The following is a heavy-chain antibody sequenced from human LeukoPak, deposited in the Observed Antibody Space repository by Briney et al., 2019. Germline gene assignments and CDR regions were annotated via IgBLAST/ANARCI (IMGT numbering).Heavy chain of an antibody. J-gene: IGHJ5*02. CDR3: TRQEYQLLFSGFDP. CDR2: IYYSGST. CDR1: GGSISSNSYY. Sequence: PSETLSRTCTVSGGSISSNSYYWGWIRQPPGKGLEWIGSIYYSGSTYYNPSLKSRVTISVDTSKNQFSLKLSSVTAADTAVYYCTRQEYQLLFSGFDPWGQGTLVTVSS. D-gene: IGHD2-2*01. V-gene: IGHV4-39*01.